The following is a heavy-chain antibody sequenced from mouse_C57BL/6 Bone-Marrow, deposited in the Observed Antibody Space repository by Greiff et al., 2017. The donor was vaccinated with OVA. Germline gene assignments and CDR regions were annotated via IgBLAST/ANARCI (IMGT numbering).Heavy chain of an antibody. V-gene: IGHV1-69*01. D-gene: IGHD2-1*01. CDR1: GYTFTSYW. J-gene: IGHJ2*01. CDR3: AREGYGNYRGY. Sequence: VQLQQPGAELVMPGASVKLSCKASGYTFTSYWMHWVKQRPGQGLEWIGEIDPSDSYTNYNQKFKGKSTLTVDKSSSTAYMQLSSLTSEDSAVYYCAREGYGNYRGYWGQGTTLTVSS. CDR2: IDPSDSYT.